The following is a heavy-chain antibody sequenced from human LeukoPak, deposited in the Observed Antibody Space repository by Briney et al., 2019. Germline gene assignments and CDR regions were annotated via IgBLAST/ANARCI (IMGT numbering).Heavy chain of an antibody. J-gene: IGHJ6*03. CDR3: ARTTEAHSWRTRYYDYYMDV. CDR2: LSSSGSAF. D-gene: IGHD6-13*01. V-gene: IGHV3-48*03. CDR1: GFTFRSYE. Sequence: GGSLTLSCEDSGFTFRSYEMNWVRQAPGKGLEWIAYLSSSGSAFSYADSVKGRFTIARDNAKNSVYLEMNSLRADDTAVYYCARTTEAHSWRTRYYDYYMDVWGKGTTVTVSS.